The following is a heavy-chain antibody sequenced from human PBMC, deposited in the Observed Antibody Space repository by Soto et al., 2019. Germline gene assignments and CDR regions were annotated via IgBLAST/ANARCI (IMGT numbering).Heavy chain of an antibody. CDR3: ARGRYSSGWYAGGYYYGMDV. CDR2: INHSGST. J-gene: IGHJ6*02. CDR1: GGSFSGYY. V-gene: IGHV4-34*01. Sequence: PSETLSLTCAVYGGSFSGYYWSWIRQPPGKGLEWIGEINHSGSTNYNPSLKSRVTISVDTSKNQFSLKLSSVTAADTAVYDCARGRYSSGWYAGGYYYGMDVWGQGTTVT. D-gene: IGHD6-19*01.